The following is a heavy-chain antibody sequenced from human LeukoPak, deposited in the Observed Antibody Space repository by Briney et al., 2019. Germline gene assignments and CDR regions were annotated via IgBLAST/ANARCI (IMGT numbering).Heavy chain of an antibody. J-gene: IGHJ4*02. D-gene: IGHD6-13*01. V-gene: IGHV4-34*01. CDR2: INHSGST. Sequence: SETLSLACAVYGGSFSGYYWSWIRQPPGKGLEWIGEINHSGSTNYNPSLKSRVTISVDTSKNQFSLKLSSVTAADTAVYYCARHKVSFGSWYFDYWGQGTLVTVSS. CDR3: ARHKVSFGSWYFDY. CDR1: GGSFSGYY.